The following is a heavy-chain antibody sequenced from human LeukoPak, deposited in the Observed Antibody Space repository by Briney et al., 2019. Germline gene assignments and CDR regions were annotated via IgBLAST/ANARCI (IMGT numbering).Heavy chain of an antibody. Sequence: GGSLRLSWAASGFTFNDYWMNWVRQAAGKGLEWVANIKQDGSEKYYVDSVKGRFTISRDNVKNSLYLQMDSLRAEDTAVYYCAKTGNPPTGDYWGQGTLVTVSS. V-gene: IGHV3-7*01. J-gene: IGHJ4*02. CDR3: AKTGNPPTGDY. CDR2: IKQDGSEK. CDR1: GFTFNDYW. D-gene: IGHD1-1*01.